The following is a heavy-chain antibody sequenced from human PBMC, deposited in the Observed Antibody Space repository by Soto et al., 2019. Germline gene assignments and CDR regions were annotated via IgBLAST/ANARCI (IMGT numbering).Heavy chain of an antibody. CDR2: INPNSGGT. Sequence: ASVKVSCKASGYTFTGYYMHWVRQAPGQGLEWMGWINPNSGGTNYAQKFQGWVTMTRDTSISTAYMELSRLRSDDTAVYYCARDRQYIVVVPAAIEIEYSYGMDVWGQGTTVTVSS. CDR1: GYTFTGYY. V-gene: IGHV1-2*04. D-gene: IGHD2-2*01. CDR3: ARDRQYIVVVPAAIEIEYSYGMDV. J-gene: IGHJ6*02.